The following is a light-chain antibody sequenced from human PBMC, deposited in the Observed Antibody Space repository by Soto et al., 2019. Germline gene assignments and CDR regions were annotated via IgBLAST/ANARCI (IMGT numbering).Light chain of an antibody. CDR3: AAWDDSLSGYV. Sequence: QSALTQPPSASGTPGQRVTISCSGSSFNIGSNYVYWYQQLPGTAPKLLIYSNNQWPSGVPDRFSGSKSGTSASLAISGLRSEDEADYYCAAWDDSLSGYVFGTGTKLTVL. V-gene: IGLV1-47*02. J-gene: IGLJ1*01. CDR1: SFNIGSNY. CDR2: SNN.